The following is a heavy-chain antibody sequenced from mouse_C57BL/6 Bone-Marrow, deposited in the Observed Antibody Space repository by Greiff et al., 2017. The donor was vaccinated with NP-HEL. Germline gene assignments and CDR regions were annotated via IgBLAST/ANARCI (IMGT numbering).Heavy chain of an antibody. CDR1: GFSLTSYG. V-gene: IGHV2-6*01. D-gene: IGHD1-1*01. J-gene: IGHJ3*01. Sequence: VQVVESGPGLVAPSQSLSITCTVSGFSLTSYGVDWVRQSPGKGLEWLGVIWGVGSTNYNSALKSRLSISKDNSKSQVFLKMNSLQTDDTAMYYCASEASSYYGSSPFAYWGQGTLVTVSA. CDR2: IWGVGST. CDR3: ASEASSYYGSSPFAY.